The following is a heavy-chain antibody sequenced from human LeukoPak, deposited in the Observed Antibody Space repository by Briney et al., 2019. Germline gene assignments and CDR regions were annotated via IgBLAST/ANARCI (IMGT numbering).Heavy chain of an antibody. J-gene: IGHJ3*02. D-gene: IGHD3-16*02. V-gene: IGHV3-74*01. Sequence: GGSLRPSCAASGFSFSNYWMHWVRLAPGKGLVWVSRISRYGSSTIYADSVKGRFTISRDNARDTLYLQMSSLRAEDTAVYYCARQIEGGYHAFDIWGQGTMVPVSS. CDR3: ARQIEGGYHAFDI. CDR1: GFSFSNYW. CDR2: ISRYGSST.